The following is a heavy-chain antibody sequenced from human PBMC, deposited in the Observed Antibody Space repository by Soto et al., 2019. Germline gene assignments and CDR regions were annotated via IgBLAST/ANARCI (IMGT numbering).Heavy chain of an antibody. CDR1: GFTFSNYW. D-gene: IGHD6-13*01. J-gene: IGHJ3*01. CDR2: IKSDGSDK. CDR3: ARDRYSSSLFDF. V-gene: IGHV3-7*03. Sequence: EVQLMESGGGLVQPGGSLTLSCAASGFTFSNYWMSWVRQAPGMGLEWVANIKSDGSDKYYVDSVMGRFTISRDNTKNSLSLQMNSLRAEDTAVYYCARDRYSSSLFDFWGQGTMVTVSS.